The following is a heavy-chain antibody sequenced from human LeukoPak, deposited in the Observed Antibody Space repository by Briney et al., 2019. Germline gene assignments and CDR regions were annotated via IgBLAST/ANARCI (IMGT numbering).Heavy chain of an antibody. CDR1: GYTFTGYY. V-gene: IGHV1-2*02. Sequence: SVKVSCKASGYTFTGYYMHWVRQAPGQGLEWMGWINPNSGGTNYAQKFQGRVTMTRDTSISTAYMEVSRLKSDDTAVYYCARTNGGYEYNWGQGTRVIVSS. CDR3: ARTNGGYEYN. J-gene: IGHJ4*02. D-gene: IGHD5-12*01. CDR2: INPNSGGT.